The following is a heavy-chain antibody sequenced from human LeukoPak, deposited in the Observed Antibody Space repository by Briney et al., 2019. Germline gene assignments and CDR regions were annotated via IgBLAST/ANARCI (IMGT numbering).Heavy chain of an antibody. V-gene: IGHV4-39*07. CDR3: AADYSGNYHVEFDY. J-gene: IGHJ4*02. D-gene: IGHD1-26*01. Sequence: SETLSLTCTVSGGSISSSSYYWGWIRQPPGKGLEWIGSIYYSGSTYYNPSLKSRVTISVDTSKNQVSLKLSSVTAADTAVYYCAADYSGNYHVEFDYWGQGTLVTVSS. CDR1: GGSISSSSYY. CDR2: IYYSGST.